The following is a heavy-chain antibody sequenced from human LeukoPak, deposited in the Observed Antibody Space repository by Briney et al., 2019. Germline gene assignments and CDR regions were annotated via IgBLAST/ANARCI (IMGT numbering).Heavy chain of an antibody. CDR1: GYTFTSYY. J-gene: IGHJ4*02. D-gene: IGHD3-3*01. CDR3: ARAQGGITIFGVVRSSNFDY. CDR2: ISAYNGNT. V-gene: IGHV1-18*04. Sequence: ASVKVSCKASGYTFTSYYMHWVRQAPGQGLEWMGCISAYNGNTNYAQKLQGRVTMTTDTSTSTAYMELRSLRSDDTAVYYCARAQGGITIFGVVRSSNFDYWGQGTLVTVSS.